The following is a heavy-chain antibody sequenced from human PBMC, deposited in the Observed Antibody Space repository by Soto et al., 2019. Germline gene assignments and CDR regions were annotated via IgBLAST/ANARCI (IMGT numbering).Heavy chain of an antibody. CDR3: ARESEDLTSNFDY. CDR2: ISSTTNYI. J-gene: IGHJ4*02. CDR1: GFTFSSYS. Sequence: TGGSLRLSCAASGFTFSSYSMNWVRQAPGKGLEWVSSISSTTNYIYYADSMKGRFTVSRDNAKNSVYLEMNSLSAEDTAVYYCARESEDLTSNFDYWGQG. V-gene: IGHV3-21*01.